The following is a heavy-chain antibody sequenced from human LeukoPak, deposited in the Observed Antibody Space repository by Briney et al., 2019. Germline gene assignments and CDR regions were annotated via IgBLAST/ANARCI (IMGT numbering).Heavy chain of an antibody. CDR2: INPNSGGT. D-gene: IGHD6-19*01. Sequence: ASVKVSCKASGGTFSSYAISWVRQAPGQGLEWMGWINPNSGGTNYAQKFQGRVTMTRDTSISTAYMELSRLRSDDTAVYYCARGNSVAGLRNYYMDVWGKGTTVTVSS. CDR1: GGTFSSYA. V-gene: IGHV1-2*02. CDR3: ARGNSVAGLRNYYMDV. J-gene: IGHJ6*03.